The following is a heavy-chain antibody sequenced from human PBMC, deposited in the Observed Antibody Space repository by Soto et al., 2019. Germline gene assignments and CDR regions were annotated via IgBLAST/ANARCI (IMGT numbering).Heavy chain of an antibody. J-gene: IGHJ5*02. Sequence: SETLSLTCTVSGGSISSYYWSWIRQPPGKGLEWIGYIYYSGSTNYNPSLKSRVTISVDTSKNQFSLKLSSVTAADTAVYYCARVRAVTTVWWFDPWGQGTLVPASS. CDR3: ARVRAVTTVWWFDP. V-gene: IGHV4-59*01. CDR1: GGSISSYY. D-gene: IGHD4-4*01. CDR2: IYYSGST.